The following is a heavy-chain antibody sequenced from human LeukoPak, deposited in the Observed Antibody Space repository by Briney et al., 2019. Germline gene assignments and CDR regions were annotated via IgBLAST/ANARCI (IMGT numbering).Heavy chain of an antibody. J-gene: IGHJ4*02. V-gene: IGHV4-34*01. CDR1: GGSFSGYY. D-gene: IGHD4-11*01. CDR2: INHSGST. Sequence: SETLSLTCAVYGGSFSGYYWSWIRQPPGKGLEWIGEINHSGSTNYNPSLKSRVTISVDTSKNQFSLKLSSVTAADTAVYYCARSKNFDYWGQGTLVTVSS. CDR3: ARSKNFDY.